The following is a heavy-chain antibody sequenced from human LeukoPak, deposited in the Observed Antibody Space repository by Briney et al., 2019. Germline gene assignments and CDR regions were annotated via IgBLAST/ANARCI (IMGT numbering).Heavy chain of an antibody. D-gene: IGHD3-3*01. Sequence: ASVKVSCKASGYTFTNYEINWVRQGTGQGLEWLGWMNPSSGNTGYAQKFQGRVTMTRDTSISTAYMELSSLRSEDTAVYYCARGTTIFGVVIMLDYWGQGTLVTVSS. CDR3: ARGTTIFGVVIMLDY. V-gene: IGHV1-8*01. J-gene: IGHJ4*02. CDR2: MNPSSGNT. CDR1: GYTFTNYE.